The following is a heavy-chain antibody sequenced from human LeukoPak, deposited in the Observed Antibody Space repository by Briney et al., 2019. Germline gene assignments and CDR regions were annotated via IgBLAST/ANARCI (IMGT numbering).Heavy chain of an antibody. V-gene: IGHV3-23*01. CDR3: AGTDQLLYPYYFDY. J-gene: IGHJ4*02. D-gene: IGHD2-2*02. Sequence: PGGSLRLSCAASGFTLSSYTMTWVRQAPGRGLEWVSALGGSAGGTYFADSVKGRFTISRDNSKNTLCLQMNSLRAEDTAVYYCAGTDQLLYPYYFDYWGQGTLVTVSS. CDR2: LGGSAGGT. CDR1: GFTLSSYT.